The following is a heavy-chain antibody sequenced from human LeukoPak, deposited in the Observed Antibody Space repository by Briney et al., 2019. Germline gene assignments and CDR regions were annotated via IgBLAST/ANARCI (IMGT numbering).Heavy chain of an antibody. CDR3: ARGRQRYCSSTSCPGGYFQH. CDR1: GGSFSGYY. Sequence: SETLSLTCAVYGGSFSGYYWSWVRQPPGKGLEWLGEINQSGSTNYNPSLKSRVTISVDTSKNQFSLKLSSVTAADTAVYYCARGRQRYCSSTSCPGGYFQHWGQGTLVTVSS. V-gene: IGHV4-34*01. D-gene: IGHD2-2*01. J-gene: IGHJ1*01. CDR2: INQSGST.